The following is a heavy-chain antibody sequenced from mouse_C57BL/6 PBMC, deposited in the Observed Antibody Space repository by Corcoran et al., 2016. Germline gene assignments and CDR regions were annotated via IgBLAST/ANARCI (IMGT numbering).Heavy chain of an antibody. Sequence: QIQLVQSGPELKKPGETVKISCKASGYTFTTYGMSWVKQAPGKGLKWMGWINTYSGVPTYADDFKGRFAFSLETSASTAYLQINKLKKADTATYFCARNNDGYLLFAYWGQGTLVTVSA. V-gene: IGHV9-3*01. J-gene: IGHJ3*01. CDR2: INTYSGVP. CDR1: GYTFTTYG. CDR3: ARNNDGYLLFAY. D-gene: IGHD2-3*01.